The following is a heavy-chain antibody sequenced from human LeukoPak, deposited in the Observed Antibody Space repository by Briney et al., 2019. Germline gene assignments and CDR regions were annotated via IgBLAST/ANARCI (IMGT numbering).Heavy chain of an antibody. CDR3: ARASVDTLNTIDY. CDR2: IIPIFGTA. D-gene: IGHD5-18*01. Sequence: GASVKVSCKASGGTFTSYAISWVRQAPGQGREWMGGIIPIFGTANYAQKLQGRVTITADKSTSTAYMELSSLRSEDTAVYYCARASVDTLNTIDYWGQGTLVTVSS. J-gene: IGHJ4*02. CDR1: GGTFTSYA. V-gene: IGHV1-69*06.